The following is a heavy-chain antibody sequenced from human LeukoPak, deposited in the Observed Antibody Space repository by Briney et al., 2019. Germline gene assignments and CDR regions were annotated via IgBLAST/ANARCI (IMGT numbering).Heavy chain of an antibody. CDR3: ARDRDGY. Sequence: PSETLSLTCTVSGYSISSGYYWGWIRQPPGGGLEWIGSIYHSGSTYYNPSLKSRVTISVDTSKNQFSLKLSSVTAANTAVYYCARDRDGYWGQGTLVTVSS. V-gene: IGHV4-38-2*02. J-gene: IGHJ4*02. D-gene: IGHD2-21*01. CDR1: GYSISSGYY. CDR2: IYHSGST.